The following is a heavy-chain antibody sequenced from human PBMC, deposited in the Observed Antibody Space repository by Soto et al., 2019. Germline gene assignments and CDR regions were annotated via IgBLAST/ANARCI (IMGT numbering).Heavy chain of an antibody. Sequence: GASVKVSCKASGYTFTSYGISWVRQAPGQGLEWMGWISAYNGNTNYAQKLQGRVTMTTDTSTSTAYMELRSLRSDDTAVYYCARDRVGATYHFFGPPDYWGQGTLVTVSS. CDR2: ISAYNGNT. CDR1: GYTFTSYG. CDR3: ARDRVGATYHFFGPPDY. D-gene: IGHD1-26*01. V-gene: IGHV1-18*01. J-gene: IGHJ4*02.